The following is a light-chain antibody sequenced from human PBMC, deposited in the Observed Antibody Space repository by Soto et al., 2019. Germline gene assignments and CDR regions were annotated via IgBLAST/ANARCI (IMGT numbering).Light chain of an antibody. J-gene: IGKJ4*01. CDR3: QQLDSYPLT. V-gene: IGKV1-5*01. CDR2: AVF. Sequence: DIQMTQSPSTLSASVGDRVTITCRASQSITHWLAWFQQKPGRAPKLLIYAVFTLQSGVPSRFSGSGSGAEFTLTISSLQPEDFATYYCQQLDSYPLTFGGGTKVEIK. CDR1: QSITHW.